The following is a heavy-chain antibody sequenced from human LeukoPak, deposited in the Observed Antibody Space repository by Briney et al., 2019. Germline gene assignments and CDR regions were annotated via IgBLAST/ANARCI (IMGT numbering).Heavy chain of an antibody. CDR2: IHYSGST. V-gene: IGHV4-59*12. CDR3: ARDYDYVWGSYSFPPPVYGMDV. D-gene: IGHD3-16*01. CDR1: GDSISSYY. Sequence: SETLSLTCTVSGDSISSYYWSWIRQPPGKGLEWIGYIHYSGSTNYNPSLKSRVTISVDKSKNQFSLKLSSVTAADTAVYYCARDYDYVWGSYSFPPPVYGMDVWGQGTTVTVSS. J-gene: IGHJ6*02.